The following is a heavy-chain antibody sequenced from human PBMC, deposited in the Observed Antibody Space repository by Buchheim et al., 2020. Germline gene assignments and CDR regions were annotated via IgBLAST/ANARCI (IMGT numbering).Heavy chain of an antibody. J-gene: IGHJ6*03. CDR2: IIPIFATA. V-gene: IGHV1-69*06. CDR3: ARSGESSSWYFVDDDYYRDV. CDR1: GGTFSSYA. D-gene: IGHD6-13*01. Sequence: QVQLVQSGAEVKKPGSSVKVSCKASGGTFSSYAISWVRQAPGQGLEWMGGIIPIFATANYAQKFQGRVTITADKSPTTAYRELSSLRSEDTAVYYCARSGESSSWYFVDDDYYRDVWGKGTT.